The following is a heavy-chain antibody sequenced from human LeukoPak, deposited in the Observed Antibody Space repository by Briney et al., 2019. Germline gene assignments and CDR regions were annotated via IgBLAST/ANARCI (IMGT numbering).Heavy chain of an antibody. Sequence: GGSLRLSCVASGFTFRGSAMGWVRQAPGKGLDWVSLISYDGNNAYYADSVRGRFTISRDNSKDTLYLEMNSLRAEDTAIYYCARDIQLSTWGLGTMVTVSS. CDR3: ARDIQLST. J-gene: IGHJ3*01. V-gene: IGHV3-23*01. CDR2: ISYDGNNA. D-gene: IGHD5-24*01. CDR1: GFTFRGSA.